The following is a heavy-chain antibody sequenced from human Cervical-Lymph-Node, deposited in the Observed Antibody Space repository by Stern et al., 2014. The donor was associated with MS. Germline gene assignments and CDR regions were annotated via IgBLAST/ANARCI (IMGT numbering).Heavy chain of an antibody. V-gene: IGHV3-48*02. CDR3: ARRHVSGWPEY. CDR1: GFTFSSYA. Sequence: EVQLVESGGGLVQPGGSLRLSCAASGFTFSSYAMNWVRQAPGKGLEWVSYTSSSSSTTIYYADSVKDRFAISRDNAKNSLFLQMNSLRDEDTAVYYCARRHVSGWPEYWGQGTLVTVSS. J-gene: IGHJ4*02. CDR2: TSSSSSTTI. D-gene: IGHD6-19*01.